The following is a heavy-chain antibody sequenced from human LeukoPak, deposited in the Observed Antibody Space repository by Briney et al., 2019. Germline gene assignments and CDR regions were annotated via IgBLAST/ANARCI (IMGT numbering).Heavy chain of an antibody. D-gene: IGHD4-23*01. J-gene: IGHJ4*02. V-gene: IGHV4-59*01. Sequence: SETLSLTCTVSGGSISNYYWSWIRQPPGKGLEWIGYLFYSGSTNYNPSLKSRVTISVDTSKNQFSLKLSSVTAADTAVYYCARGANSAIGYWGQGTLVTVSS. CDR3: ARGANSAIGY. CDR2: LFYSGST. CDR1: GGSISNYY.